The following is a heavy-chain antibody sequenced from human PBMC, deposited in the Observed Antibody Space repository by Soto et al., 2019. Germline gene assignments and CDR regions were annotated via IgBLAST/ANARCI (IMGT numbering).Heavy chain of an antibody. V-gene: IGHV4-34*01. J-gene: IGHJ6*02. D-gene: IGHD3-3*01. CDR2: INHSGGT. Sequence: SETLSLTCAVYGGSFSGYYWSWIRQPPGKGLEWIGEINHSGGTNYNPSLKSRVTISVDTSKNQFSLKLSSVTAADTAVYYCARADDFWSGYVGMDVWGQGTTVTVSS. CDR1: GGSFSGYY. CDR3: ARADDFWSGYVGMDV.